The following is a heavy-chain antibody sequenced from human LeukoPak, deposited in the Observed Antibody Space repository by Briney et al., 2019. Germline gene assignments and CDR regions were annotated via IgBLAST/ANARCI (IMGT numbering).Heavy chain of an antibody. J-gene: IGHJ6*03. D-gene: IGHD2-2*01. CDR3: ARGGRYCSSTSWLKCGVTGTDYYYYYYMDV. V-gene: IGHV1-8*01. CDR2: MNPNSGNT. Sequence: ASVKVSCKASGYTFTSYDINWVRQATGQGLEWMGWMNPNSGNTGYAQKLQGRVTMTRNTSISTAYMELSSLRSEDTAVYYCARGGRYCSSTSWLKCGVTGTDYYYYYYMDVWGKGTTVTVSS. CDR1: GYTFTSYD.